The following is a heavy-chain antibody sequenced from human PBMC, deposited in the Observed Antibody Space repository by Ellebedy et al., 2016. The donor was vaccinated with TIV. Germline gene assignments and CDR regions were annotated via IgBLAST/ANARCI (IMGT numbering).Heavy chain of an antibody. V-gene: IGHV3-64D*06. CDR2: IVSNGDST. J-gene: IGHJ4*02. Sequence: GESLKISCSASGFTFSSYAMHWVRQAPGKGLEYISAIVSNGDSTYYANSVKGRFTISRDNSKNTLYLQMSSLRPDDTAVYYCARESSTSCYVGCSYFDYWGQGTLVTVSS. CDR3: ARESSTSCYVGCSYFDY. D-gene: IGHD2-2*01. CDR1: GFTFSSYA.